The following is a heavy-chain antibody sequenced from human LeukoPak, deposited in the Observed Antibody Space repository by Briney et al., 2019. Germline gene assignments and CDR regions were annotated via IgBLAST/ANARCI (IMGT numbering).Heavy chain of an antibody. D-gene: IGHD3-22*01. J-gene: IGHJ4*02. Sequence: ESGPTLVNPTETLTLTCTVSGFSLSNARMGGSWIRQPPGKALEWLAHIFLNDEKSYSTSLKSRLTISKDTSKSQVVLTMTNMDPLDTATYYCARLQRYYDSSGYFGFDYWGQGTLVTVSS. V-gene: IGHV2-26*01. CDR1: GFSLSNARMG. CDR2: IFLNDEK. CDR3: ARLQRYYDSSGYFGFDY.